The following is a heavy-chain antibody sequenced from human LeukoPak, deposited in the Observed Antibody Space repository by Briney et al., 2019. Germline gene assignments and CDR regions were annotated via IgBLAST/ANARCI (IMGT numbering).Heavy chain of an antibody. V-gene: IGHV4-39*01. J-gene: IGHJ4*02. D-gene: IGHD3-10*01. CDR1: GGSISSSGYY. CDR3: ARQGLSDYFDY. Sequence: SETLSLTCTVSGGSISSSGYYWGWIRRPPGKGLEWIATIFFSGSTYYNPSLESRVAISLDTSENQFSLKVTSVTAADTAVYYCARQGLSDYFDYWGQGTLVTVSS. CDR2: IFFSGST.